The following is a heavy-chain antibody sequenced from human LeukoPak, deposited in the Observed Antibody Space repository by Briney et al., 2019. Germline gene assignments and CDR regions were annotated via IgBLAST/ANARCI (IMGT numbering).Heavy chain of an antibody. D-gene: IGHD6-19*01. CDR2: IYYSGST. V-gene: IGHV4-31*03. Sequence: TSETLSLTCTVSGVSISSASYYWTWIRQHPGKGLEWIGYIYYSGSTDYNPSLKGRVMISPDTSKNQFSLRLSSVTAADTAVYYCARDVSGWRFDYWGQGTLVTVSS. CDR3: ARDVSGWRFDY. CDR1: GVSISSASYY. J-gene: IGHJ4*02.